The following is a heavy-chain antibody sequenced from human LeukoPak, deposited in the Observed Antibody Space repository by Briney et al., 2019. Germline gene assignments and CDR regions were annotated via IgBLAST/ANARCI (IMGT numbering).Heavy chain of an antibody. Sequence: ASVKVSCKASGYTFTDYYVHWVRQAPGQGLEWIGWISPSSGGTNYAQKFQGRVTMTRDTSISTAYMELSSLRSDDTAVYYCARGWGFGSIDYWGQGTLVTVSS. CDR2: ISPSSGGT. D-gene: IGHD7-27*01. CDR3: ARGWGFGSIDY. V-gene: IGHV1-2*02. CDR1: GYTFTDYY. J-gene: IGHJ4*02.